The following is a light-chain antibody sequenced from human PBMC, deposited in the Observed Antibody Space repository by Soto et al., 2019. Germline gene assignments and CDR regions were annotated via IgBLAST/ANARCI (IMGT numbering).Light chain of an antibody. CDR1: QSVSSSY. V-gene: IGKV3-20*01. J-gene: IGKJ1*01. Sequence: EIVLTQSPGTLSLSPGERATLSCRASQSVSSSYLAGYQQKPGQAPRLLIYGASSRATGIPDRFSGSGSGTDFTLTISRLEPEDFAVYSCQQYGSSPQTFGQGTKVEIK. CDR2: GAS. CDR3: QQYGSSPQT.